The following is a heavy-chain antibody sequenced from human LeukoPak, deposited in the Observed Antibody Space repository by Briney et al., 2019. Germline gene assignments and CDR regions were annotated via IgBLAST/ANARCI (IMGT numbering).Heavy chain of an antibody. V-gene: IGHV1-18*01. CDR1: GYTFTSYG. Sequence: GASVKVSCKASGYTFTSYGISWVRQAPGQGLEWMGWIGAYNGNTYYAQKLQGRVTLTTDTSTGTGYMELRSLRSDDTAVYYCARDRANYYDSSGSYDYWGQGTLVTVSS. D-gene: IGHD3-22*01. CDR3: ARDRANYYDSSGSYDY. J-gene: IGHJ4*02. CDR2: IGAYNGNT.